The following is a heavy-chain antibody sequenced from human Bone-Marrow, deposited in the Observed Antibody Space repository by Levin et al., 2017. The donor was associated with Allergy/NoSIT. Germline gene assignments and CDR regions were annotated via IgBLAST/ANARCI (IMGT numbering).Heavy chain of an antibody. CDR2: ISPYNGDT. Sequence: HGESLKISCKASGFTFTFYAFTWVRQAPGQGLEWMGWISPYNGDTKYAQRFQDRVTMTTDTSTSTAYMELRSLRSEDTAMYFCAREMAETAADTFDIWGQGTMVTVSS. D-gene: IGHD2-8*01. J-gene: IGHJ3*02. V-gene: IGHV1-18*01. CDR1: GFTFTFYA. CDR3: AREMAETAADTFDI.